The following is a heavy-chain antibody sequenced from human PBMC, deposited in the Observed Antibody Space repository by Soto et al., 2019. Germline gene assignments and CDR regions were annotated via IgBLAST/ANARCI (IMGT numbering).Heavy chain of an antibody. V-gene: IGHV1-69*02. Sequence: QVQRVQSGTEVKKPGSSVKFSCKASGDTFSFYTINWVRQAPGLGLEWVGRINPIVSMSNYAQKFQGRVSMTADKSTSTAYMELRSLRSDDTAMYFCAASYGSGYRAFDYWGQGALVIVSS. CDR1: GDTFSFYT. D-gene: IGHD3-10*01. CDR3: AASYGSGYRAFDY. J-gene: IGHJ4*02. CDR2: INPIVSMS.